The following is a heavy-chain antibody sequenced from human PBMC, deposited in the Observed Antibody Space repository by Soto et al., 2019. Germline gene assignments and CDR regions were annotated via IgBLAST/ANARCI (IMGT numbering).Heavy chain of an antibody. V-gene: IGHV5-51*01. CDR1: GYSVTSYW. CDR2: IYPGDSDT. D-gene: IGHD3-3*01. Sequence: GESLKISCKGSGYSVTSYWIGWVRQMPGKGLEWMGIIYPGDSDTRYSPSFQGQVTISADKSISTAYLQWSSLKASDTAMYYCARQLRFLDRYYYYGMDVWGQGTTVTVSS. CDR3: ARQLRFLDRYYYYGMDV. J-gene: IGHJ6*02.